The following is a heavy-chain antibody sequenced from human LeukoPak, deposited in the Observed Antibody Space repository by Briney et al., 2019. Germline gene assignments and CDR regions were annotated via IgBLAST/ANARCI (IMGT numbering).Heavy chain of an antibody. V-gene: IGHV1-69*13. Sequence: SVKVSCKASGGTFSSYAISWVRQAPGQGLEWMGGIIPIFGTANYAQKFQGRVTITADESTSTAYMELSSLRSEDTAVYYCARDMAAAGTGGFDPWGQGTLVTVSS. CDR1: GGTFSSYA. CDR3: ARDMAAAGTGGFDP. J-gene: IGHJ5*02. CDR2: IIPIFGTA. D-gene: IGHD6-13*01.